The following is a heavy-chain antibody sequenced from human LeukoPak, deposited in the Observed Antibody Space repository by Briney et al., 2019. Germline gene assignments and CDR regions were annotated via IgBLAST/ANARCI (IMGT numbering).Heavy chain of an antibody. J-gene: IGHJ6*02. CDR3: ARDRSSNSPVTSQSYSYGMDV. V-gene: IGHV1-24*01. CDR2: FDPEDGET. CDR1: GYTLTELS. D-gene: IGHD4-23*01. Sequence: ASVKVSCKVSGYTLTELSMHWVRPAPGKGLEWMGGFDPEDGETIYAQKFQGRVTMTEDTSTDTAYMELSSLRSEDTAVYYCARDRSSNSPVTSQSYSYGMDVWGQGTTVTVSS.